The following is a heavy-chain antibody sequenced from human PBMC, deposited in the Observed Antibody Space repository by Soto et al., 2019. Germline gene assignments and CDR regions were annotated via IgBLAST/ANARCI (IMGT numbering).Heavy chain of an antibody. CDR1: GDSMSPFY. V-gene: IGHV4-59*13. D-gene: IGHD3-3*01. J-gene: IGHJ6*02. CDR3: ARGVYDYWSGYYAGSGLDV. CDR2: IYYSGNT. Sequence: QAPLRESGPGLVKPSETLSLTCTVSGDSMSPFYWNWIRQSPVKGLEWIGYIYYSGNTNYNPSLKSRVAISVDTSKNQFYLKLSAGTAADTAVYCCARGVYDYWSGYYAGSGLDVWGQGTTVIVSS.